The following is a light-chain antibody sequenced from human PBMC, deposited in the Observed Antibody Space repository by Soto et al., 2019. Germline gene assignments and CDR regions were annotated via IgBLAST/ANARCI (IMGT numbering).Light chain of an antibody. J-gene: IGKJ2*01. Sequence: QMTQSPLSLSASVGARITITCRASQDVRNNLSWFQQKPGKAPKALIYTASTLQTWVPSRFSGSGSGTDCTLTINNVQPEDFATYYCLQYNSHPHTIGQGTKLEI. CDR3: LQYNSHPHT. CDR2: TAS. V-gene: IGKV1-16*01. CDR1: QDVRNN.